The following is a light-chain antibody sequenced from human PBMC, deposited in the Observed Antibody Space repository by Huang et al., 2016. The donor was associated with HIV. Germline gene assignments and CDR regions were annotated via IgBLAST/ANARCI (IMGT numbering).Light chain of an antibody. V-gene: IGKV1-33*01. CDR1: LDINNY. CDR2: DAY. CDR3: QQYDTFPLT. Sequence: DIQMTQSPSSLSASLGDKVNITCQTSLDINNYLNWYQQKPGKAPKLLISDAYDLETGVPSRFSGSRSGTDFTLTVSSLQAEDIGTYYCQQYDTFPLTFGQGTNVEI. J-gene: IGKJ1*01.